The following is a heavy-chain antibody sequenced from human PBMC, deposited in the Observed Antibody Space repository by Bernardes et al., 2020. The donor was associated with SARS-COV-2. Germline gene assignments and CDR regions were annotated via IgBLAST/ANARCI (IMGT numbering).Heavy chain of an antibody. D-gene: IGHD3-10*01. V-gene: IGHV3-74*01. CDR1: DFTFSNYW. CDR3: ARGGARDGSGNWRLES. Sequence: GGSLRLSCAASDFTFSNYWIHWVRQAPGKGLVWVSRVNPDGTTTNFADSVKGRFTISRDNARNTLYLQMNSLTVDDTAVYYCARGGARDGSGNWRLESWGQGTLVTVSS. CDR2: VNPDGTTT. J-gene: IGHJ4*02.